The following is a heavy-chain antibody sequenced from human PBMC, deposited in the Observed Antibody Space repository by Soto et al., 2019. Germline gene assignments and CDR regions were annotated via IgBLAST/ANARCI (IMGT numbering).Heavy chain of an antibody. J-gene: IGHJ3*02. CDR1: GFTFSSYA. V-gene: IGHV3-30-3*01. CDR2: ISYDGSNK. CDR3: ASAQYYDILTGYFPRPDAFDI. Sequence: PGGSLRLSCAASGFTFSSYAMHWVRQAPGRGLEWVAVISYDGSNKYYADSVKGRFTIYRDNSKNTLYLQMNRLRAEDTAVYYCASAQYYDILTGYFPRPDAFDIWGQGTMVTVSS. D-gene: IGHD3-9*01.